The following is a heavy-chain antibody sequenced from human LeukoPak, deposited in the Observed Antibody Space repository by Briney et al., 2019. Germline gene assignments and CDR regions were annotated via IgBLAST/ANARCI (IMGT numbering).Heavy chain of an antibody. J-gene: IGHJ3*02. CDR2: ISTYNGNK. D-gene: IGHD1-26*01. Sequence: GASVKVSCKASAYIFSSFGISWVRQAPGQGLEWMGWISTYNGNKNYAQKFQGRVTMTTDTSTSTAYMELRSLRSDDTAVYYCARDQRPITQWEVDDASDIWGQGTMVTVSS. V-gene: IGHV1-18*01. CDR3: ARDQRPITQWEVDDASDI. CDR1: AYIFSSFG.